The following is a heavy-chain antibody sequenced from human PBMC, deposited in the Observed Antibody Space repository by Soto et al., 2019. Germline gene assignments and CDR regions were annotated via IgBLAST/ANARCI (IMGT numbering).Heavy chain of an antibody. CDR1: GATFSTTG. J-gene: IGHJ5*01. D-gene: IGHD2-21*01. CDR2: LIPLFGTP. Sequence: QVHLVQSGAEVRKPGASLRVSCRSSGATFSTTGISWVRQAPGQGLEWMGGLIPLFGTPKYAGKFLGRVSITADECTNTVYMELNRRSPDDAAVYYCARATPVICGGGPCYRLDSSFESWGQGSLVIVSS. CDR3: ARATPVICGGGPCYRLDSSFES. V-gene: IGHV1-69*01.